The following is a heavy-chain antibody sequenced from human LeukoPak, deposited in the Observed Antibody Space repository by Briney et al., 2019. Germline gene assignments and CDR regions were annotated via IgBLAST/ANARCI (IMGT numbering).Heavy chain of an antibody. CDR2: ISSSSSYI. J-gene: IGHJ4*02. V-gene: IGHV3-21*06. Sequence: PGGSLRLSCAASGFTFSSYSMNWVRQAPGKGLEWVSSISSSSSYIYYADSVKGRFTISRDNAKSSLYLQMSSLRDEDTAVYYCVRAFGSGSYPFDYWGQGTLGTVSS. CDR3: VRAFGSGSYPFDY. CDR1: GFTFSSYS. D-gene: IGHD3-10*01.